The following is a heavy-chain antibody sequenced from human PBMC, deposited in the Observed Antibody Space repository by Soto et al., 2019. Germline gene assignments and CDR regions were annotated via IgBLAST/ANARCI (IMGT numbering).Heavy chain of an antibody. CDR3: AGTYEGADWFDP. CDR1: GGSISSYY. CDR2: IYYSGST. J-gene: IGHJ5*02. V-gene: IGHV4-59*08. Sequence: SETLSLTCTVSGGSISSYYWSWIRQPPGKGLEWIGYIYYSGSTNYNPSLKSRVTISVDTSKNQFSLKLSSVTAADTAVYYCAGTYEGADWFDPWGQGTLVTVSS. D-gene: IGHD3-3*01.